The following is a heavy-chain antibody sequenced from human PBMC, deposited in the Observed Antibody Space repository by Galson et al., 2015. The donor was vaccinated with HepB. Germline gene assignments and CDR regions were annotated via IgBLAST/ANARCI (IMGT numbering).Heavy chain of an antibody. D-gene: IGHD3-16*01. CDR2: INGRAPTR. CDR1: GFIFRHHA. CDR3: VKEGAWFGGDWFDP. V-gene: IGHV3-23*01. Sequence: SLRLSCAGSGFIFRHHAMAWIRQAPGKGLEWVSGINGRAPTRSYSDAVKGRFSISRDNSKDTVFLQRDNLRPEDTAVYYCVKEGAWFGGDWFDPWGQGALVTVS. J-gene: IGHJ5*02.